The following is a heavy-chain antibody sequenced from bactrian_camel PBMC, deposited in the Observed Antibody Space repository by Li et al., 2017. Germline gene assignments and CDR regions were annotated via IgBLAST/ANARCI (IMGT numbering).Heavy chain of an antibody. CDR3: VSGRGPSVAVTDKSFGY. Sequence: VQLVESGGGLAQPGGSLRLSCVGSGFKFSSYEMSWVRQAPGKGLEWVSSISRDGINTAYGDSVKGRFTIARDNAKSTVYLQVNSLKSEDTALYYCVSGRGPSVAVTDKSFGYWGQGTQVTVS. V-gene: IGHV3S6*01. CDR2: ISRDGINT. D-gene: IGHD2*01. J-gene: IGHJ6*01. CDR1: GFKFSSYE.